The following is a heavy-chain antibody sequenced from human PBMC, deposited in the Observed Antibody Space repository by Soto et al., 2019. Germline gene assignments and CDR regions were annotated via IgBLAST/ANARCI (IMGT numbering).Heavy chain of an antibody. CDR2: ISWNSGSI. CDR3: AKDTVGKLELHGGNWFDP. Sequence: GGSLRLSCAASGFTFDDYAMHWVRQAPGKGLEWVSGISWNSGSIGYADSVKGRFTISRDNAKNSLYLQMNSLRAEDTALYYCAKDTVGKLELHGGNWFDPWGQGTLVTVSS. D-gene: IGHD1-7*01. CDR1: GFTFDDYA. J-gene: IGHJ5*02. V-gene: IGHV3-9*01.